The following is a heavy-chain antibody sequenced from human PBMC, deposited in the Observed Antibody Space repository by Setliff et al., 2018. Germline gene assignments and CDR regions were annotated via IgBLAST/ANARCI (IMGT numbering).Heavy chain of an antibody. D-gene: IGHD3-9*01. V-gene: IGHV3-74*01. Sequence: GGSLRLSCAASGFTFRNFWMHWVRQAPGKGLEWVSRVVNNGDSTAYADSVEGRFTISRDNAKNTLYLQMNSLRAEDTAVYYCARGAGWTGSYTYYFDSWGQGALVTVSS. CDR1: GFTFRNFW. J-gene: IGHJ4*02. CDR3: ARGAGWTGSYTYYFDS. CDR2: VVNNGDST.